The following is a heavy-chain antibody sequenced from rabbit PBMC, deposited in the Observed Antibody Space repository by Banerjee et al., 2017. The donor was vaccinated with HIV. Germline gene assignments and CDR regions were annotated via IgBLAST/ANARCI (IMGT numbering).Heavy chain of an antibody. D-gene: IGHD4-1*01. J-gene: IGHJ4*01. Sequence: QEQLEESGGGLVQPEGSLTLTCTASGFSYMCWVRQAPGKRPEWIACIYNGDGSTYYATWAKGRFTISKTSWTTVTLQMTSLTAADTATHFCARDLAGVIGWNFNLWGQGTLVTVS. CDR2: IYNGDGST. CDR1: GFSY. CDR3: ARDLAGVIGWNFNL. V-gene: IGHV1S45*01.